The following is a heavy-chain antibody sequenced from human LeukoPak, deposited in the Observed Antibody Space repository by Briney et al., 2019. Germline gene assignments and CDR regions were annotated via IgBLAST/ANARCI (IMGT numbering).Heavy chain of an antibody. D-gene: IGHD6-13*01. V-gene: IGHV6-1*01. CDR2: TYYRSKWYN. J-gene: IGHJ3*02. Sequence: SQTLSLACAISGESVSSNSAAWNWIRQYPSRGLEWLGSTYYRSKWYNDYAVSVKSRITINPDTSKNQFSLQLNSVTPEDTAVYYCARAATASSYSSSWSRIAFDIWGQGTMVTVSS. CDR3: ARAATASSYSSSWSRIAFDI. CDR1: GESVSSNSAA.